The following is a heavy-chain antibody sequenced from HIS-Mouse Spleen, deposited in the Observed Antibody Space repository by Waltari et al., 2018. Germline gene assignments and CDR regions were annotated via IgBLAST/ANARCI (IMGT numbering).Heavy chain of an antibody. CDR1: GGSISSSRYY. V-gene: IGHV4-39*07. CDR3: AREIPYSSSWYDWYFDL. D-gene: IGHD6-13*01. J-gene: IGHJ2*01. CDR2: IYYSGST. Sequence: QLQLQASGPGLVKPSETLSLTCTVSGGSISSSRYYWGGSRQPPGKGLEWIGSIYYSGSTYYNPSLKSRVTISVDTSKNQFSLKLSSVTAADTAVYYCAREIPYSSSWYDWYFDLWGRGTLVTVSS.